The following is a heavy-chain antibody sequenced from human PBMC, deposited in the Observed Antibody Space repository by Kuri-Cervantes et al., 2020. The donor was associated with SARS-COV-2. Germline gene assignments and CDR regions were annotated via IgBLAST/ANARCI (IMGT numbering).Heavy chain of an antibody. CDR1: GFTFDDYA. CDR3: AKDSDWSLDY. D-gene: IGHD1-1*01. Sequence: GGSLRLSCAASGFTFDDYAMHWVRQAPGKGLEWVSGISWNSGSIGYADSVKGRFTISRDNAKNSLYLQMNSLRAEDTAVYYCAKDSDWSLDYWGQGTLVTVSS. J-gene: IGHJ4*02. CDR2: ISWNSGSI. V-gene: IGHV3-9*01.